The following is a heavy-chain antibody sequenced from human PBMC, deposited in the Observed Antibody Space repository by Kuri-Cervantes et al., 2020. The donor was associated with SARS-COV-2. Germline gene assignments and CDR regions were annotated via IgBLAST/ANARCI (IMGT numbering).Heavy chain of an antibody. V-gene: IGHV4-34*01. CDR3: ASSQHGTSRFYYYSLDL. D-gene: IGHD1-1*01. CDR2: INHSGST. J-gene: IGHJ6*02. Sequence: SETLSLTCAVYGGSFSGYYWSWIRQPPGKGLEWIGEINHSGSTNYNPSLKSRATITVDTSTNQFSLKLSSVTAADTAVYYCASSQHGTSRFYYYSLDLWGQGTTVTVSS. CDR1: GGSFSGYY.